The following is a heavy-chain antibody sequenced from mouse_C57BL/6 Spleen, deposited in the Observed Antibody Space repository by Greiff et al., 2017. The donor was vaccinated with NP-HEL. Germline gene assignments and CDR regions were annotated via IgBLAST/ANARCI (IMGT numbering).Heavy chain of an antibody. Sequence: QVQLQQPGAELVRPGSSVKLSCKASGYTFTSYWMHWVKQRPIQGLEWIGNIDPSDSEPHYNQKFKDKATLTVDKSSSTAYMQLISLTSEDSAVYYCARWDKEGAMYYWGHGTSVTVSS. J-gene: IGHJ4*01. CDR1: GYTFTSYW. D-gene: IGHD4-1*01. V-gene: IGHV1-52*01. CDR3: ARWDKEGAMYY. CDR2: IDPSDSEP.